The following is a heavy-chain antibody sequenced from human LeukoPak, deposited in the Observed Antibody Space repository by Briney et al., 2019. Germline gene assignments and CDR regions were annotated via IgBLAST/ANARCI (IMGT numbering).Heavy chain of an antibody. CDR2: ISGSGGST. CDR1: GFTFSSYA. CDR3: ASFIAAAGEYYFDY. Sequence: GGSLRLSCAASGFTFSSYAMSWVRQAPGKGLEWVSAISGSGGSTYYADSVKGRFTISRDNSKNTVYLRMNSLKGEDTAIYYCASFIAAAGEYYFDYWGQGTLVTVSS. D-gene: IGHD6-13*01. J-gene: IGHJ4*02. V-gene: IGHV3-23*01.